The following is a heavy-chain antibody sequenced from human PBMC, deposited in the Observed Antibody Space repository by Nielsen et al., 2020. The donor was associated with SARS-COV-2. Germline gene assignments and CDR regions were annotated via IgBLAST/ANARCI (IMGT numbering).Heavy chain of an antibody. J-gene: IGHJ4*02. V-gene: IGHV4-39*07. CDR1: GGSISSSSYY. CDR3: AGISSALDY. CDR2: IYYSGST. D-gene: IGHD3-22*01. Sequence: SETLSLTCTVSGGSISSSSYYWGWTRQPPGKGLEWIGSIYYSGSTYYNPSLKSRVTISVDTSKNQFSLKLSSVTAADTAVYYCAGISSALDYWGQGTLVTVSS.